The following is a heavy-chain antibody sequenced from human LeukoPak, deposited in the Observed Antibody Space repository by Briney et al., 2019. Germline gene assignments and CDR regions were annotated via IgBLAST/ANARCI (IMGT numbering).Heavy chain of an antibody. CDR1: GFSLDSNW. Sequence: GGSLRLSCAASGFSLDSNWMHWVRQAPGKGLSWISFVNTDGSSKAYADSVKGRFTIYRDNAKNTLYLQMNGLRDEDTAVCYCARDHDSVPDYWGQGTLVTVSS. D-gene: IGHD3-16*01. CDR3: ARDHDSVPDY. CDR2: VNTDGSSK. J-gene: IGHJ4*02. V-gene: IGHV3-74*01.